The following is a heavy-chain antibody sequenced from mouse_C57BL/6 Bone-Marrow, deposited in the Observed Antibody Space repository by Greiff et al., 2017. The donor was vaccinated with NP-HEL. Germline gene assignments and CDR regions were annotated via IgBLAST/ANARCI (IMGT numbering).Heavy chain of an antibody. J-gene: IGHJ3*01. V-gene: IGHV1-81*01. Sequence: QVQLKQSGAELARPGASVKLSCKASGYTFTSYGISWVKQRTGQGLEWIGEIYPRSGNTYYNEKFKGKATLTADKSSSTAYMELRSLTSEDAAVDFCARGGSWDVAAYWGQGTLVTVSA. CDR3: ARGGSWDVAAY. CDR2: IYPRSGNT. D-gene: IGHD1-1*02. CDR1: GYTFTSYG.